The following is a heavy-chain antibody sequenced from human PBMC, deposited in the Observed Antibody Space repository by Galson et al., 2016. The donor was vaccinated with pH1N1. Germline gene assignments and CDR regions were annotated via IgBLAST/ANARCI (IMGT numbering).Heavy chain of an antibody. CDR3: ARARNYYGNEAFDI. CDR2: IIAIFNTP. D-gene: IGHD3-22*01. J-gene: IGHJ3*02. Sequence: SCKASGVIFNSYAINWVRQAPGQGLEWMGGIIAIFNTPNYAQDFPGRVTITADKPTTTVYLELSGLTSEDTAVYYCARARNYYGNEAFDIWGQGTMVIVSS. CDR1: GVIFNSYA. V-gene: IGHV1-69*06.